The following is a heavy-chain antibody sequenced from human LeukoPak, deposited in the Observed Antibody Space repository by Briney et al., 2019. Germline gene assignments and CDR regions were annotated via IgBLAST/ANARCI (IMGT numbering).Heavy chain of an antibody. CDR2: ISGSGGST. J-gene: IGHJ4*02. CDR3: AKSAAHPGVIAAAGYYFDY. D-gene: IGHD6-13*01. CDR1: GVTFTAYP. Sequence: GGSLRLSCAASGVTFTAYPMTWVRQAPGKGLEWVSAISGSGGSTYYADSVKGRFTISRNNSKNTLYLQMNSLRAEDTAVYYCAKSAAHPGVIAAAGYYFDYWGQGTLVTVSS. V-gene: IGHV3-23*01.